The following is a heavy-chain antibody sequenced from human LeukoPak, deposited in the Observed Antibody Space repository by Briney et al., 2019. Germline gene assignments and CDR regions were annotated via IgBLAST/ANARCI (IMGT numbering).Heavy chain of an antibody. V-gene: IGHV3-48*03. CDR3: AELGITMIGGV. CDR2: ISSSGSTI. Sequence: GALRLSCAASGFTFSSYEMNWVRQAPGKGLEWVSYISSSGSTIYYADSVKGRFTISRDNAKNSLYLQMNSLRAEDTAVYYCAELGITMIGGVWGKGTTVTISS. D-gene: IGHD3-10*02. J-gene: IGHJ6*04. CDR1: GFTFSSYE.